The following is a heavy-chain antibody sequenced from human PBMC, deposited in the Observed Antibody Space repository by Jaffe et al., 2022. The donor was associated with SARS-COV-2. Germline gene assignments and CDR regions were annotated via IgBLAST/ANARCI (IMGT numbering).Heavy chain of an antibody. J-gene: IGHJ4*02. Sequence: EVQLVQSGAEVKKPGESLRISCQGSGYTFTTYWINWVRQMPGKGLEWVGRIDPADSYTNYSPSFQGHVTISTDKSISAAYLQWTSLKASDNAIYYCAADRYGSETYSYFDYWGQGTLVTVSS. CDR3: AADRYGSETYSYFDY. CDR1: GYTFTTYW. CDR2: IDPADSYT. V-gene: IGHV5-10-1*03. D-gene: IGHD3-10*01.